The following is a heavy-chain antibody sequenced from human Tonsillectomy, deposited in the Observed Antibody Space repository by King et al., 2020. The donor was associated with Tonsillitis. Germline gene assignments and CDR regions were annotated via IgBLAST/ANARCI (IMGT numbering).Heavy chain of an antibody. CDR2: ISAYNGDT. D-gene: IGHD2-2*01. V-gene: IGHV1-18*04. J-gene: IGHJ3*02. CDR3: ARDMHGSIPTFDAFNI. Sequence: VQLVQSGAEVKKPGASVTVSCKASGYTFTSHGISWLRQAPGKGLEWMGWISAYNGDTNYAQRLQGRVTMTRDTSTSTAYMELRSLRSDDTAVYYCARDMHGSIPTFDAFNIWGQGTMVTVSS. CDR1: GYTFTSHG.